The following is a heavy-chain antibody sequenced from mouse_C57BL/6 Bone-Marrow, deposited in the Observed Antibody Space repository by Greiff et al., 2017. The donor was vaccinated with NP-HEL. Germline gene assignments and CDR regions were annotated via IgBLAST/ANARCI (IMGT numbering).Heavy chain of an antibody. V-gene: IGHV1-64*01. Sequence: QVQLKQPGAELVKPGASVKLSCKASGYTFTSYWMHWVKQRPGQGLEWIGMIHPNSGSTNYNEKFKSKATLTVDKSSSTAYMQLSSLTSEDSAVYYCARLPVVSYWYFDVWGTGTTVTVSS. CDR3: ARLPVVSYWYFDV. CDR2: IHPNSGST. D-gene: IGHD1-1*01. CDR1: GYTFTSYW. J-gene: IGHJ1*03.